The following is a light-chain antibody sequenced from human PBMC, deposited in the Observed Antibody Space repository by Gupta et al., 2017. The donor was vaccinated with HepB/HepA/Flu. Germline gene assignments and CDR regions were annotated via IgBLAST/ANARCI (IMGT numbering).Light chain of an antibody. CDR3: QHDDSTTWT. V-gene: IGKV3-20*01. CDR2: STS. Sequence: EFLVTQSPGTLSLSPGERATLSCRTSQRVRESKLAWYQQKPGQAPRLLIYSTSTRANGVPDSVSGSGSGTDFTLTISRREPEDFAVYYCQHDDSTTWTFGQGTKVDFK. J-gene: IGKJ1*01. CDR1: QRVRESK.